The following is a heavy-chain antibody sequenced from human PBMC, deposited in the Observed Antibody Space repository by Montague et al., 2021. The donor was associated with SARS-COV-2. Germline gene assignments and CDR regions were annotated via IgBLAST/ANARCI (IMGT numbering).Heavy chain of an antibody. CDR1: VGSISNYY. J-gene: IGHJ5*02. CDR2: IYDSGSA. CDR3: ARAYCGGDCHVGP. D-gene: IGHD2-21*02. V-gene: IGHV4-59*01. Sequence: SETLSLTCTVSVGSISNYYWTWIRLPPGKGLEWIGYIYDSGSAXSXPSXRGRSTISVDTSNNQFFLRLSFVTAADTAVYYCARAYCGGDCHVGPWGQGILVTVSS.